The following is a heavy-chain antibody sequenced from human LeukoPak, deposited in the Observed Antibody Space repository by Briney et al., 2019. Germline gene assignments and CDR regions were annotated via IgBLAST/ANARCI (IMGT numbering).Heavy chain of an antibody. CDR3: ARGKDLWGYCSGGSCYCFDY. Sequence: ASVKVSCKASGYTFTSYGISWVRQAPGQGLEWMGWISAYNGNTNYAQKLQGRVTMTTDTSTSTAYMELRSLGSDDTAVYYCARGKDLWGYCSGGSCYCFDYWGQGTLVTVSS. CDR1: GYTFTSYG. J-gene: IGHJ4*02. CDR2: ISAYNGNT. D-gene: IGHD2-15*01. V-gene: IGHV1-18*01.